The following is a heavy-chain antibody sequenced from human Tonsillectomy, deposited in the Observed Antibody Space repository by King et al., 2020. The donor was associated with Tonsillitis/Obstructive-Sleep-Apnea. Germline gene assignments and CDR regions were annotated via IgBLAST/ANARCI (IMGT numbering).Heavy chain of an antibody. D-gene: IGHD3-22*01. J-gene: IGHJ6*02. CDR3: ARHYPYCYDSAVYYYYGMDV. V-gene: IGHV4-59*08. Sequence: VQLQESGPGLVKPSETLSLTCTVSGGSISSYYWSWIRQPPGKGLEWIGYIYYSGSTHYNPSLKSRVTISVDTSKNQNSLKLNSVTAADKAVYYCARHYPYCYDSAVYYYYGMDVWGQGTTVTVSS. CDR1: GGSISSYY. CDR2: IYYSGST.